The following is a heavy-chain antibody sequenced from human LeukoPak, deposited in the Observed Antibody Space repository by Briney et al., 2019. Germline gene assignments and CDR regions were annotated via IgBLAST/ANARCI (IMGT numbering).Heavy chain of an antibody. J-gene: IGHJ4*02. CDR2: IYYSGST. Sequence: SETLSLTCTVSGGSISSSYWSWIRQPPGKGLEWIGYIYYSGSTNYNPSLKSRVTISVDTSKNQFSLRLGSVTAADTALYYCAGYSSGYEGLDYWGQGTLVTVSS. CDR3: AGYSSGYEGLDY. D-gene: IGHD6-19*01. CDR1: GGSISSSY. V-gene: IGHV4-59*01.